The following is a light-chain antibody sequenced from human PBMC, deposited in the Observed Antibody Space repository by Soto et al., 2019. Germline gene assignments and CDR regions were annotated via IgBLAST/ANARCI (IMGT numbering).Light chain of an antibody. CDR2: DVN. V-gene: IGLV2-11*01. Sequence: QSVLTQPRAVSGSPGQSGTISCTGTSSDDGGYNYVFWYQQHPGKAPKLMIYDVNKRPSGVPDRFSGSKSGNTASLTISGLQADDEADYYCCSYAGNYTWVFGGVTKLTVL. J-gene: IGLJ3*02. CDR1: SSDDGGYNY. CDR3: CSYAGNYTWV.